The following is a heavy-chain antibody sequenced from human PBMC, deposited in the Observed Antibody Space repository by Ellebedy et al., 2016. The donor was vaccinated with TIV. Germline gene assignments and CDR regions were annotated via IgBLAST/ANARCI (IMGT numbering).Heavy chain of an antibody. Sequence: PGGSLRLSCAASGFTFSSYWMNWVRQAPGKGLEWVANINQDGSEKSYVDSVKGRFTISRDNAKNSLCLQMTSLRAEETAVYYCARFSGYDYWGQGTLVTVSS. J-gene: IGHJ4*02. D-gene: IGHD5-12*01. CDR2: INQDGSEK. CDR1: GFTFSSYW. V-gene: IGHV3-7*03. CDR3: ARFSGYDY.